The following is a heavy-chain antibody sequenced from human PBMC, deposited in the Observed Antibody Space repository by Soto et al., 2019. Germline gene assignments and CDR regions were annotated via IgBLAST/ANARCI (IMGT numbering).Heavy chain of an antibody. CDR1: GFTFSIYA. J-gene: IGHJ4*02. CDR3: AKDPSWQIRGALDC. Sequence: EVQLLESGGGLVQPGGSLRLSCAASGFTFSIYAMTWVRQAPGKGLDWVSAIGADGDTTYYANSVKGRFTISRDNSKNTLYLQMNSLRAEDSAVYYCAKDPSWQIRGALDCWGQGTLVTVSS. D-gene: IGHD3-10*01. CDR2: IGADGDTT. V-gene: IGHV3-23*01.